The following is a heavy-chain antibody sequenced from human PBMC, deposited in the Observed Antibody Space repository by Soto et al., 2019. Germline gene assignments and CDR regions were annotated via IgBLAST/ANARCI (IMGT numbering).Heavy chain of an antibody. J-gene: IGHJ4*02. CDR3: AKERGVVVKLPLGRYYLDY. V-gene: IGHV3-23*01. D-gene: IGHD3-22*01. CDR1: GFTFSSYA. Sequence: QPGGSLRLSCAASGFTFSSYAMSWVRQAPGKGLEWVSAISGSGGSTYYADSVKGRFTISRDNSKNTLYLQMNSLRAEDTAVYYCAKERGVVVKLPLGRYYLDYWGQGTLVTVSS. CDR2: ISGSGGST.